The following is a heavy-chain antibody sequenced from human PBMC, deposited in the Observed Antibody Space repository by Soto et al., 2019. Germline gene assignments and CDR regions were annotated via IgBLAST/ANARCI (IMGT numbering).Heavy chain of an antibody. V-gene: IGHV4-39*01. Sequence: QLQLQESGPGLVKPSETLSLTCTVSGGSISSSSYYWGWIRQPPGKGLEWIGSIYYSGSTYYNPSLKSRVTISVDTSKNQFSLKLSSVTAADTAVYYCARQELRYFDWSPTPAAWFDPWGQGTLVTVSS. J-gene: IGHJ5*02. CDR3: ARQELRYFDWSPTPAAWFDP. D-gene: IGHD3-9*01. CDR2: IYYSGST. CDR1: GGSISSSSYY.